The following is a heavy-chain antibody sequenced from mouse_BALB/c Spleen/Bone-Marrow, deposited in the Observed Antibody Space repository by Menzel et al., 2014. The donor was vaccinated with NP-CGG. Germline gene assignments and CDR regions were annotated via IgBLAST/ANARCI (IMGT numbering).Heavy chain of an antibody. V-gene: IGHV1-81*01. CDR3: ARERSDGYWYFDV. CDR1: GYTFTGYV. D-gene: IGHD2-3*01. J-gene: IGHJ1*01. Sequence: VKLQESGPELVKPGASVKMSCKASGYTFTGYVISWVKQRTGQGLEWIGEIYPGIGSTYYNEKFKGKATLTADKSSNTAYMQLSSLTSEDSAVYFCARERSDGYWYFDVWGAGTTVTVSS. CDR2: IYPGIGST.